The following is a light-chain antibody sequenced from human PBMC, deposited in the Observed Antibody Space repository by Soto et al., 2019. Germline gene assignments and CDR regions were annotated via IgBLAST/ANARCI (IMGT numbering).Light chain of an antibody. CDR2: STD. Sequence: QAVVTQEPSFSVSPGGTVTLTCGLTSGSVSATNYPSWIQQPPGQPPRTLIYSTDTLSSGIPDRFSGSILGNKAALTITGAQADDESAYYCVLYMGRGLVALGGGTQLTVL. CDR3: VLYMGRGLVA. CDR1: SGSVSATNY. J-gene: IGLJ2*01. V-gene: IGLV8-61*01.